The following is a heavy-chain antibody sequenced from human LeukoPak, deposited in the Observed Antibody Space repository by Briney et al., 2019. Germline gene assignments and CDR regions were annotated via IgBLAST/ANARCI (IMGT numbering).Heavy chain of an antibody. V-gene: IGHV3-23*01. CDR2: ISGSGDTT. Sequence: GGSLRLSYAASGFTFSNYAMTWVRQGPGEALEVVSGISGSGDTTYYADSEKGRFTTSSDNFRNTLYLQMNSLTVADTAVYCCARESFKAVAGYLDYWGQGILVTVSS. D-gene: IGHD6-19*01. J-gene: IGHJ4*02. CDR3: ARESFKAVAGYLDY. CDR1: GFTFSNYA.